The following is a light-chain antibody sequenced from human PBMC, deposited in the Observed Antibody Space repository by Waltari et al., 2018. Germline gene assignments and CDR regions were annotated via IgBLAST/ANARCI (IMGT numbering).Light chain of an antibody. CDR1: QSVSTN. CDR3: QQYNNWLAD. Sequence: EIVMTQSPATLSVSPGERATLPCRASQSVSTNLAWYQQKPGQSPRLLIYAASTRATGVPARFSGSGSGTEFTLTITSLQSEDFAVYYCQQYNNWLADFGQGTRLEIK. J-gene: IGKJ5*01. V-gene: IGKV3-15*01. CDR2: AAS.